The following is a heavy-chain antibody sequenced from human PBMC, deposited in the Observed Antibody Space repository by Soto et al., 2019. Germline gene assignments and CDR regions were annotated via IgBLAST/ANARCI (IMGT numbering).Heavy chain of an antibody. V-gene: IGHV3-74*01. D-gene: IGHD2-8*01. CDR3: ALLPTKSPQN. Sequence: EVQLVESGGGLVQPGGSLRLSCVASGFTFSSYWMHWVRQAPGKGLVWVSSISNDGIITSYADPVKCRFTVSSNNATITLYLQMNSLRAEDTAVYYCALLPTKSPQNWGHGTLVLVSP. J-gene: IGHJ1*01. CDR1: GFTFSSYW. CDR2: ISNDGIIT.